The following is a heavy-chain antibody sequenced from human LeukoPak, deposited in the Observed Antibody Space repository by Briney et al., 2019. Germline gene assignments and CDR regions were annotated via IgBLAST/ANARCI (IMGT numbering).Heavy chain of an antibody. D-gene: IGHD1-26*01. J-gene: IGHJ4*02. CDR3: VKSGGYGLIDY. Sequence: SETLSLTCAVSGASISGSGYYWGWIRQPPGKGLEWIGKIYSSGSTYYNASIQSRVTISIDTSKNQFSLRLSSVTASDTATYYCVKSGGYGLIDYWGQGTRVTVS. CDR1: GASISGSGYY. CDR2: IYSSGST. V-gene: IGHV4-39*01.